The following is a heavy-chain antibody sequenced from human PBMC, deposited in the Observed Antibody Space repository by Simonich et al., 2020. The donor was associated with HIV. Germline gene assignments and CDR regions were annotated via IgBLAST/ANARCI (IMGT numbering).Heavy chain of an antibody. D-gene: IGHD1-26*01. J-gene: IGHJ3*02. CDR3: ARDSDTTEIGLGPLKGGFDI. Sequence: QVQLVQSGAEVKKPGASVKVSCKASGYTFTGYYLHWVRQAPGQGLEWVGWINPKSGDTNYAQKFQGRVTRTRDTSISTVDMELSRLRSDDTAVYYCARDSDTTEIGLGPLKGGFDIWGQGTMVTVSS. CDR2: INPKSGDT. CDR1: GYTFTGYY. V-gene: IGHV1-2*02.